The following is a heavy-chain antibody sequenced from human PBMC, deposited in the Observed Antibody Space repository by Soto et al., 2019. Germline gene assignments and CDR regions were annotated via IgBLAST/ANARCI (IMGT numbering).Heavy chain of an antibody. D-gene: IGHD1-26*01. Sequence: QVKMVESGGGVVQPGRSLRLSCEASGFTFSSFALHWVRQAPGKGLEWVAVISYDGGNKYYPDSVKGRFTISRDNSKNTLYLQMNSLRVEDTAVYYCAREPTSGATRYYFDYWGQGTLVTVSS. CDR1: GFTFSSFA. CDR3: AREPTSGATRYYFDY. CDR2: ISYDGGNK. V-gene: IGHV3-30-3*01. J-gene: IGHJ4*02.